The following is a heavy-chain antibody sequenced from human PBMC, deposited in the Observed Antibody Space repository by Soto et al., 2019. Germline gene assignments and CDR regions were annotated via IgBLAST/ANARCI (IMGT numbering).Heavy chain of an antibody. Sequence: GGSLRLSCTASGFNFRNYAISWVRQAPEKGLEWVSYISSSGSTIYYADSVKGRFTISRDNAKNSLYLQMNSLRAEDTAVYYCARGPYDYVWGSDPPHFDYWGQGTLVTVSS. J-gene: IGHJ4*02. V-gene: IGHV3-11*01. CDR3: ARGPYDYVWGSDPPHFDY. D-gene: IGHD3-16*02. CDR2: ISSSGSTI. CDR1: GFNFRNYA.